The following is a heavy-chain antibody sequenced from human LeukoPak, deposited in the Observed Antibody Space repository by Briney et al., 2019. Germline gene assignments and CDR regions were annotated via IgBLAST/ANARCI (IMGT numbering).Heavy chain of an antibody. CDR3: ARGYCSSTSCFSLYNWFDP. Sequence: ASVKVSCKASGYTFTSYGISWVRQAPGQGLEWMGWISAYNGNTNYAQKLQGRVTMTTDTSTSTAYMELRSLRSDDTAVYYCARGYCSSTSCFSLYNWFDPWGQGTLVTVPS. CDR1: GYTFTSYG. J-gene: IGHJ5*02. D-gene: IGHD2-2*01. V-gene: IGHV1-18*01. CDR2: ISAYNGNT.